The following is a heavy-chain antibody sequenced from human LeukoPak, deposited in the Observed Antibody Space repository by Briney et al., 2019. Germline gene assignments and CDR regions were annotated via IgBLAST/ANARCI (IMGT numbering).Heavy chain of an antibody. D-gene: IGHD3-10*01. CDR1: GGSFSGYY. V-gene: IGHV4-34*01. CDR2: INHSGST. Sequence: PSETLSLTCAVYGGSFSGYYWSWIRQPPGKGLEWIGEINHSGSTNYNPSLKSRVTISVDTSKNQFSLKLSSVTAADTAVYYCASRAPIPGSASAPTRYY. J-gene: IGHJ6*01. CDR3: ASRAPIPGSASAPTRYY.